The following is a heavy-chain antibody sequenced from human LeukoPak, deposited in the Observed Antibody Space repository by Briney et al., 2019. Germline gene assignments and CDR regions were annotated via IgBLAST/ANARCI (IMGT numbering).Heavy chain of an antibody. Sequence: GGSLRLSCLVSGFTFSSTDMPWVRQIPGKGLDWVSFMHRAGNIYYSDSVRGRFNMSRDISQRVVYLEINNLRAEDTAVYYCAAGGLTTQRHAFEIWGHGTVVTVSS. CDR1: GFTFSSTD. J-gene: IGHJ3*02. V-gene: IGHV3-53*01. CDR2: MHRAGNI. CDR3: AAGGLTTQRHAFEI. D-gene: IGHD4-11*01.